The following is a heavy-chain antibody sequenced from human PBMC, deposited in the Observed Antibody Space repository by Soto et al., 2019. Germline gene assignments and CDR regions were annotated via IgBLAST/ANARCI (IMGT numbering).Heavy chain of an antibody. D-gene: IGHD6-19*01. CDR1: GFTFSSYA. CDR3: AKDSSSGWYDGENYFDY. J-gene: IGHJ4*02. CDR2: ISGSGGST. V-gene: IGHV3-23*01. Sequence: GGSLRLSCAASGFTFSSYAMSWVRQAPGKGLEWVSAISGSGGSTYYADSVKGRFTISRDNSKNTLYLQMNSLRAEDTAVYYCAKDSSSGWYDGENYFDYWGQGTLVTVSS.